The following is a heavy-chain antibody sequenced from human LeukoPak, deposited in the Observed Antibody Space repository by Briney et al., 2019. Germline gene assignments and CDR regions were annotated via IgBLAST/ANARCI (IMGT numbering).Heavy chain of an antibody. CDR2: ISSSSSYI. V-gene: IGHV3-21*01. CDR1: GFTFSSYS. D-gene: IGHD3-22*01. J-gene: IGHJ3*02. Sequence: GGPLRLSCAASGFTFSSYSMNWVRQAPGKGLEWVSSISSSSSYIYYADSVKGRFTISRDNAKNSLYLQMNSLRAEDTAVYYCARDPGYYGSTYAFDIWGQGTMVTVSS. CDR3: ARDPGYYGSTYAFDI.